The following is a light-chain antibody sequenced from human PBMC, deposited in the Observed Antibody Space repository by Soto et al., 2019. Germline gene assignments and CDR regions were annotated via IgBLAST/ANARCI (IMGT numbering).Light chain of an antibody. V-gene: IGKV3-15*01. CDR1: QSSSAN. CDR3: QQYNDWPPLT. J-gene: IGKJ4*01. CDR2: GAS. Sequence: ELVLTQSPAALSVSPGVTATLYCRASQSSSANLAWYQQKPGQAPRLHVYGASTMATGVPARFSGSGSGTDFPLTIRSLQSEDFGNYYGQQYNDWPPLTFGGGSQVQIK.